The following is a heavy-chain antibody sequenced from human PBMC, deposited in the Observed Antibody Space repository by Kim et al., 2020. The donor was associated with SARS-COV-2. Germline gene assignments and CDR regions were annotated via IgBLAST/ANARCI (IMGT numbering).Heavy chain of an antibody. V-gene: IGHV3-23*01. Sequence: GGSLRLSCAASGFTFSSYTLSWVRQTPGTGLEWVSVIDPSGGVTYYADSVKGRFIISRDNSKNTLCLQMSSLRAEDTAVYYCAKSIPSTRYFDSWGQG. J-gene: IGHJ4*02. CDR3: AKSIPSTRYFDS. CDR1: GFTFSSYT. D-gene: IGHD2-2*01. CDR2: IDPSGGVT.